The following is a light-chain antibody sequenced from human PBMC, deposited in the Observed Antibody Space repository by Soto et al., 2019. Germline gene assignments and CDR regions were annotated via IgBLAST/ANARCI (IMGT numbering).Light chain of an antibody. CDR3: AAWDDSLSGHVV. CDR2: RDY. Sequence: QSVLTQPPSASGTPGQRVTISCPGSPSNIGSNTVSWYQQFSGSAPRLIMYRDYRRPSGVPDRFSGSKSGTSASLAISGLQSEDEAIFYCAAWDDSLSGHVVFGGGTKLTVL. CDR1: PSNIGSNT. J-gene: IGLJ2*01. V-gene: IGLV1-44*01.